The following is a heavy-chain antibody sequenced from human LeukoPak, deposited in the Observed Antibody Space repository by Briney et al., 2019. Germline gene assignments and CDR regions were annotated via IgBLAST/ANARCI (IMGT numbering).Heavy chain of an antibody. J-gene: IGHJ3*02. D-gene: IGHD3-22*01. Sequence: AGGSLRLSCAASGFTFSSYWMNWVRQAPGKGLEWVANIKEDGSEKNHVDSVKGRFTISRDNAKNSLYLQMNSLRAEDTAVYYCARDENHYDSSGYYYDVFDIWGQGTMVTVSS. CDR1: GFTFSSYW. CDR2: IKEDGSEK. V-gene: IGHV3-7*01. CDR3: ARDENHYDSSGYYYDVFDI.